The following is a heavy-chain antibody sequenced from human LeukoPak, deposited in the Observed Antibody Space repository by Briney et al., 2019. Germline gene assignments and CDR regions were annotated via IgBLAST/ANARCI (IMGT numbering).Heavy chain of an antibody. CDR2: ISAYNGNT. Sequence: ASVKVSCKASGYTFTSYGISWVRQAPGQGLVWMGWISAYNGNTNYAQKLQGRVTMTTDTSTSTAYMELRSLRSDDTAVYYCGRKAGDCGGGICYSIDYWGQGTLVTVSS. D-gene: IGHD2-15*01. V-gene: IGHV1-18*01. J-gene: IGHJ4*02. CDR1: GYTFTSYG. CDR3: GRKAGDCGGGICYSIDY.